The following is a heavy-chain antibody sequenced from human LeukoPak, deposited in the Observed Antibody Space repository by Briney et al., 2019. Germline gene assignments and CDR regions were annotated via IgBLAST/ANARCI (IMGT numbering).Heavy chain of an antibody. CDR1: GLTFSSCG. D-gene: IGHD1-14*01. J-gene: IGHJ4*02. CDR3: ATETIGRHYDY. CDR2: IGPTGTDR. V-gene: IGHV3-21*01. Sequence: WGSLRLSCAASGLTFSSCGFNWVRQAPGKGLEWVSSIGPTGTDRYYADSVRGRFTISRDNAKNSMYLQMDSLRDEDTAVYYCATETIGRHYDYWGQGTLLTVSS.